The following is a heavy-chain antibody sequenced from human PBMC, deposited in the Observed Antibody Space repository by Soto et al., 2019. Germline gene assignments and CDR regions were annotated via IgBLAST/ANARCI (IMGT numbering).Heavy chain of an antibody. J-gene: IGHJ6*02. CDR1: GYSFTSYW. V-gene: IGHV5-51*01. CDR2: IYPGDSDT. Sequence: GESLKISCQGSGYSFTSYWIGWVRQMPGKGLEWMGIIYPGDSDTRYSPSFQGQVTISADKSISTAYLQWSSLKASDTAMYYCARLFAMNSDYYDSSGYLQGYYYGMDVWGQGTTVTVSS. CDR3: ARLFAMNSDYYDSSGYLQGYYYGMDV. D-gene: IGHD3-22*01.